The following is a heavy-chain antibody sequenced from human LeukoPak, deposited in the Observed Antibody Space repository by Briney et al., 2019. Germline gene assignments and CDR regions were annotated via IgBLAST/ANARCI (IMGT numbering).Heavy chain of an antibody. J-gene: IGHJ4*02. CDR3: ARHVGVGATLFDY. CDR1: GGSISSYY. V-gene: IGHV4-59*08. Sequence: SETLSLTCTVSGGSISSYYWSWIRQPPGKGLEWIGYIYYSGSTYYNPSLKSRVTISVDTSKNQFSLKLSSVTAADTAVYYCARHVGVGATLFDYWGQGTLVTVSS. CDR2: IYYSGST. D-gene: IGHD1-26*01.